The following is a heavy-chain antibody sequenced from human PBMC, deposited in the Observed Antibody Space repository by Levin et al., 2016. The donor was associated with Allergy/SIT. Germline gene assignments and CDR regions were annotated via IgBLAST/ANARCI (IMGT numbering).Heavy chain of an antibody. J-gene: IGHJ4*02. CDR3: AKDETLKSSSWPFFDS. CDR2: LSARSGNT. D-gene: IGHD6-13*01. V-gene: IGHV3-23*01. Sequence: VRQAPGKGLEWVSGLSARSGNTHYADSVKGRFTISRDTSENTLYLQMNNLRVEDTAVYFCAKDETLKSSSWPFFDSWGQGTLVTVSS.